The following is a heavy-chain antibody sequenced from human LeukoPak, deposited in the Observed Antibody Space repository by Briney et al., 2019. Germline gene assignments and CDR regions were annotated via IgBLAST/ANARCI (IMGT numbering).Heavy chain of an antibody. J-gene: IGHJ4*02. Sequence: GGSLRLSCAASGFTFSNYAMTWVRQAPGRGLEWVSTISGSGGSTYYADSVKGRFTISRDTASDTVNLQMNSPRAEDTAVYYCVRDVEVCRIGACYWTTFDCWGQGTLVTVSS. CDR2: ISGSGGST. CDR3: VRDVEVCRIGACYWTTFDC. V-gene: IGHV3-23*01. D-gene: IGHD2-21*02. CDR1: GFTFSNYA.